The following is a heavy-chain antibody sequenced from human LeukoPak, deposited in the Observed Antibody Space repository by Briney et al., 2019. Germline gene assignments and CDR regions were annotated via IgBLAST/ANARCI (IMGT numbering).Heavy chain of an antibody. D-gene: IGHD5-12*01. CDR3: AGASATQYSGYDYRWFDP. CDR1: GGSFSGYY. J-gene: IGHJ5*02. V-gene: IGHV4-34*01. Sequence: PSETLSLTCAVYGGSFSGYYWSWIRQPPGKGLEWIGEINHSGSTNYNPSLKSRVTISVDTSKNQFSLKLSSVTAADTAVYYCAGASATQYSGYDYRWFDPWGQGTLVTVSS. CDR2: INHSGST.